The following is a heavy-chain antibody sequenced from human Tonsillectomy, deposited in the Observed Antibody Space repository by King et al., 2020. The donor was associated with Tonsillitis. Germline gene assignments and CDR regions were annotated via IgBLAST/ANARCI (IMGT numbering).Heavy chain of an antibody. CDR2: IFSNDEK. V-gene: IGHV2-26*01. CDR3: ARSLYYDILSGYRWFDP. CDR1: GFSLSNARMG. J-gene: IGHJ5*02. Sequence: VTLKESGPVLVKPTETLTLTCTVSGFSLSNARMGVSWIRQPPGKALEWLAHIFSNDEKSYSTSLKSSLTISKETSKSQVVLTMTNMDPVDTATYYCARSLYYDILSGYRWFDPWGQGTLVTVSS. D-gene: IGHD3-9*01.